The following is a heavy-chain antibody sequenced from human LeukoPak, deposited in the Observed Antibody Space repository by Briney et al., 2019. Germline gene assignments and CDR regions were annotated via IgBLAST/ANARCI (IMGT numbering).Heavy chain of an antibody. V-gene: IGHV3-48*02. CDR3: ARDNIAARPFDY. D-gene: IGHD6-6*01. Sequence: TGGSLRLSCAASGFTFSSYSMNWVRQAPGKGLEWVSYISSSSSTIYYADFAKGRFTISRDNAKNSLYLQMNRLRDEDTAVYYCARDNIAARPFDYWGQGTLVTVSS. J-gene: IGHJ4*02. CDR2: ISSSSSTI. CDR1: GFTFSSYS.